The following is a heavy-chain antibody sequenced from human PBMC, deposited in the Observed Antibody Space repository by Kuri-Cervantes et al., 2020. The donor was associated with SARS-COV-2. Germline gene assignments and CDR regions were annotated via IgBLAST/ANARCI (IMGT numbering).Heavy chain of an antibody. D-gene: IGHD6-19*01. CDR3: AREGRRGSSSGRYRDAFDI. J-gene: IGHJ3*02. Sequence: GSLRLSCAVYGGSFSGYYWSWIRQPPGKGLEWIGEINHSGSTNYNPSLKSRVTISVDTSKNQFSLKLSSVTAADTAVYYCAREGRRGSSSGRYRDAFDIWGQGTMVTVSS. CDR2: INHSGST. V-gene: IGHV4-34*01. CDR1: GGSFSGYY.